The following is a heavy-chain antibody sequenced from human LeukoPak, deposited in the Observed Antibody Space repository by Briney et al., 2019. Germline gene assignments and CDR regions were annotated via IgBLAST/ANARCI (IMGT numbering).Heavy chain of an antibody. V-gene: IGHV3-64*01. J-gene: IGHJ3*02. D-gene: IGHD6-19*01. CDR1: GFTFSSYA. CDR3: ARGGWSSGWYPTAPYAFDI. CDR2: ISSNGGST. Sequence: PGGSLRLSCAASGFTFSSYAMHWVRQAPGKGLEYVSAISSNGGSTYCANSVKGRFTISRDNSKNTLYLQMGSLRAEDMAVYYCARGGWSSGWYPTAPYAFDIWGQGTMVTVSS.